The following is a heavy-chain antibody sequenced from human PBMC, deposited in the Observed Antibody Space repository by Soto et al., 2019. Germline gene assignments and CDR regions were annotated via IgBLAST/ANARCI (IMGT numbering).Heavy chain of an antibody. CDR2: VNWNTGSF. V-gene: IGHV3-9*01. D-gene: IGHD4-4*01. J-gene: IGHJ4*02. CDR1: GFTFDYYA. CDR3: ARDYRQFDS. Sequence: PGGSRRRSWAASGFTFDYYAMHWVRQAPGKGLEWVSGVNWNTGSFDYADSVKGRFTISRDNAKNLLYLEMNSVRGEDTALYYCARDYRQFDSWGQGTLVTVSS.